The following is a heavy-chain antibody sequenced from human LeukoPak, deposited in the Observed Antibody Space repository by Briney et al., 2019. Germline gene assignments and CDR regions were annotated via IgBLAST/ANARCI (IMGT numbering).Heavy chain of an antibody. Sequence: PGGSLRLSCAASGFTVSSTYMNWVRQAPGKGMEWVSVIYSGGATYYADSVKGRFTISRDNYKNTLYLQMNSLRAGDTAVYYCARGYGPDYWGQGTLVTVSS. V-gene: IGHV3-53*01. J-gene: IGHJ4*02. D-gene: IGHD2-15*01. CDR1: GFTVSSTY. CDR3: ARGYGPDY. CDR2: IYSGGAT.